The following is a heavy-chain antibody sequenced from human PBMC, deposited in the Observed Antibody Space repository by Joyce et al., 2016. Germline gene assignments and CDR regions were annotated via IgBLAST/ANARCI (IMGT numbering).Heavy chain of an antibody. V-gene: IGHV3-15*01. CDR3: TADQPYYASGTYGTFDY. Sequence: EVQLVESGGGLVKPGGSLRLSCAASGFTFSMAWMCWVRQGPGKGLEWVGRFKIKTEGVTTAYAAPVKGRFTISRDDSKNILYLHMNSLKTEDTAVYYCTADQPYYASGTYGTFDYWGQGILVTVSS. D-gene: IGHD3-10*01. CDR2: FKIKTEGVTT. J-gene: IGHJ4*02. CDR1: GFTFSMAW.